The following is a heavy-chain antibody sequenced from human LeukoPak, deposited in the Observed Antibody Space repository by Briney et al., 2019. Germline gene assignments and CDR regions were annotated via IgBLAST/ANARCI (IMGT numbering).Heavy chain of an antibody. J-gene: IGHJ4*02. Sequence: GGSLRLSCAASGFIFNSYSMNWVRQAPGKGLEWVSYISSSSRTVYYADSVKGRFTISRDNAKNSLYLQMNSLRDEDTAVYYCAKRGHYSLDWYHYFDYWGQGTLVTVSS. CDR2: ISSSSRTV. CDR1: GFIFNSYS. CDR3: AKRGHYSLDWYHYFDY. V-gene: IGHV3-48*02. D-gene: IGHD3-9*01.